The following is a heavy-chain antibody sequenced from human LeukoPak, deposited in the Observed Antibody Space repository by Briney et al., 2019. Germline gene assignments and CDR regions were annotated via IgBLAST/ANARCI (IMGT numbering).Heavy chain of an antibody. CDR3: AREARGSGKNGMDV. V-gene: IGHV3-48*03. CDR1: GFTFSSYE. J-gene: IGHJ6*02. Sequence: GGSLRLSCAASGFTFSSYEMNWVRQAPGKGLEWVSYISRSGSTIYYADSVKGRLTTSRDNAKNSLYLQMNSLRAEDTAVYYCAREARGSGKNGMDVWGQGTTVTVSS. CDR2: ISRSGSTI. D-gene: IGHD3-10*01.